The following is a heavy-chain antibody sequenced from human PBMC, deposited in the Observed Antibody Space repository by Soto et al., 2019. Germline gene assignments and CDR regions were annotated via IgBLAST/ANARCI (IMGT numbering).Heavy chain of an antibody. J-gene: IGHJ5*02. V-gene: IGHV3-74*01. Sequence: GGSLRLSCAASGFTFSSYWMHWVRQAPGKGLVLVSRINSDGSSTSYADSVKGRFNISRDNAKNTLYQQMNSLRAEDTAVYYCARGGRYCSGGSCHNNWFDPWGQGTLVTVS. CDR3: ARGGRYCSGGSCHNNWFDP. D-gene: IGHD2-15*01. CDR1: GFTFSSYW. CDR2: INSDGSST.